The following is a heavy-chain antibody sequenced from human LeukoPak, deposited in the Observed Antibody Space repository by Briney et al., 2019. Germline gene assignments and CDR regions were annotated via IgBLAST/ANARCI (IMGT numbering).Heavy chain of an antibody. J-gene: IGHJ6*02. CDR2: INHSGST. CDR1: GGSFSGYY. CDR3: ARGPYSSSWYALYYGMDV. Sequence: SETLSLTCAVYGGSFSGYYWSWIRQPPGKGLEWIGEINHSGSTNYNPSLKSRVTISVDTSKNQFSLKLSSVTAADTAVYYCARGPYSSSWYALYYGMDVWGQGTTVTVSS. V-gene: IGHV4-34*01. D-gene: IGHD6-13*01.